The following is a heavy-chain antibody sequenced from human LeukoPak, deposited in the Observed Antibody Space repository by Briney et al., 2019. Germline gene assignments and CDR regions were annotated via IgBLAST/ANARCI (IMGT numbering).Heavy chain of an antibody. D-gene: IGHD2-15*01. CDR2: IKEDGSEK. J-gene: IGHJ4*02. CDR3: STALDN. Sequence: ETLSLTCAVYGGSFSGYYWTWIRQPPGKGLEWVANIKEDGSEKNYVDSVKGRFTISRDNAENSLYLQMDSLRVEDTAVYYCSTALDNWGQGTLVTVSS. CDR1: GGSFSGYY. V-gene: IGHV3-7*01.